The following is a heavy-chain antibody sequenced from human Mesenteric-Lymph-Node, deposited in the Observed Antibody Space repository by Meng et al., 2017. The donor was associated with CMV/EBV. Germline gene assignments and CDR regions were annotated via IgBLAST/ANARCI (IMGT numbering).Heavy chain of an antibody. CDR1: GGSINNYY. V-gene: IGHV4-59*01. D-gene: IGHD4-17*01. Sequence: SETLSLTCTVSGGSINNYYWSWIRQPQGKGLEWIGYIYTIGITNYNPSLRSRITISMDMSKNRISLNLNSVTAADTAVYYCARGLTVTTGENFDYWGQGSLVTVSS. J-gene: IGHJ4*02. CDR2: IYTIGIT. CDR3: ARGLTVTTGENFDY.